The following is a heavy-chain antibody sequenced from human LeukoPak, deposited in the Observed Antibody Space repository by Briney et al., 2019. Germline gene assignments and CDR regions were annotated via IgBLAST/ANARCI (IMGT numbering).Heavy chain of an antibody. CDR1: GYTLTELS. CDR3: ATIAAAGGYYYYGMDV. CDR2: FDPEDGET. Sequence: ASVKVSCKVSGYTLTELSMHWVRQAPGKGLEWMGGFDPEDGETIYAQKFQDRVTMTEDTSTDTAYMELSSLRSEDTAVYYCATIAAAGGYYYYGMDVWGQGTTVTVSS. D-gene: IGHD6-13*01. J-gene: IGHJ6*02. V-gene: IGHV1-24*01.